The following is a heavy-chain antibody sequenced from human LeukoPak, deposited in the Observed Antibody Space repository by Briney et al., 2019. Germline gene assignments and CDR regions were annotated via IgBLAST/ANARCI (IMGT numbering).Heavy chain of an antibody. J-gene: IGHJ3*02. CDR1: GFTLSSHA. CDR2: ISVSGNT. Sequence: GGSLRLSCAASGFTLSSHAMSWVRQAPGKGLEWVSAISVSGNTYHADSVKGRFTISRDSSKNTLYLQMNRLRAEDAAVYYCAKEGWLQLSAFDIWGQGTMVTVSS. D-gene: IGHD5-24*01. CDR3: AKEGWLQLSAFDI. V-gene: IGHV3-23*01.